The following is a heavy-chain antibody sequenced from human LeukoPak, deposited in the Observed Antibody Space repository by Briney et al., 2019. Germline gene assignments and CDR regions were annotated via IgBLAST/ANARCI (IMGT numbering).Heavy chain of an antibody. Sequence: GASVKVSCKASGYTFTSYWIGWVRQMPGKGLEWMGIIYPGDSDTRYSPSFQGQVTISADKSISTAYLQWSSLKASDTAMYYCARHAYCGGDCYSKEIDYWGQGTLVTVSS. J-gene: IGHJ4*02. D-gene: IGHD2-21*02. CDR3: ARHAYCGGDCYSKEIDY. CDR2: IYPGDSDT. V-gene: IGHV5-51*01. CDR1: GYTFTSYW.